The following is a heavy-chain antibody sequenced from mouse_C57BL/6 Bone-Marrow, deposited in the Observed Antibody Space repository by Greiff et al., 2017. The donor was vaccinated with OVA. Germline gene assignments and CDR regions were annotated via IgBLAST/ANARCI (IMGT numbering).Heavy chain of an antibody. CDR3: ARNYGSGRYYAMDY. V-gene: IGHV1-82*01. D-gene: IGHD1-1*01. CDR2: IYPGDGDT. CDR1: GYAFSSSW. J-gene: IGHJ4*01. Sequence: VQLQQSGPELVKPGASVKISCKASGYAFSSSWMNWVKQRPGKGLEWIGRIYPGDGDTNYNGKFKGKATLTADKSSSTAYMQLISLTSEDSAVDLCARNYGSGRYYAMDYWGQGTTVTVSS.